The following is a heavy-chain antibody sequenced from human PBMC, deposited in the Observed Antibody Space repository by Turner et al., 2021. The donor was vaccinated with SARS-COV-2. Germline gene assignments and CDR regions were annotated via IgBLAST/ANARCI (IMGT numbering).Heavy chain of an antibody. CDR2: ISYDGSNK. CDR3: AKDGAPFLLYFGKPTFYFDY. D-gene: IGHD3-10*01. Sequence: QVQLVESGGGVVQPGRSLRLPCAASGFTFSSYGMHWVRQAPGKGLEWVAVISYDGSNKYYADSVKGRFTISRDNSKNTLYLQMNSLRAEDTAVYYCAKDGAPFLLYFGKPTFYFDYWGQGTLVTVSS. J-gene: IGHJ4*02. CDR1: GFTFSSYG. V-gene: IGHV3-30*18.